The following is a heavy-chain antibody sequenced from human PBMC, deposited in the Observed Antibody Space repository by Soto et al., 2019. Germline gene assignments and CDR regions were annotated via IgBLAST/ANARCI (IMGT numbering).Heavy chain of an antibody. Sequence: TLSLTCTVSGGSISSGGYYWSWIRQHPGKGLEWIGYIYYSGSTYYNPSLKSRVTISVDTSKNQFSLKLSSVTAADTAVYYCARESEWFGEPNWFDPWGQGTLVTGSS. J-gene: IGHJ5*02. CDR2: IYYSGST. CDR3: ARESEWFGEPNWFDP. D-gene: IGHD3-10*01. V-gene: IGHV4-31*03. CDR1: GGSISSGGYY.